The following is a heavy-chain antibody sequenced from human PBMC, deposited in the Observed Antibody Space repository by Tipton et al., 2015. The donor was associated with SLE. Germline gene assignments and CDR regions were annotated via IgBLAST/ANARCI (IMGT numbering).Heavy chain of an antibody. Sequence: TLSLTCTVSGGSISSSSYYWGWIRQPPGKGLEWIGYIYYSGSTNYNPSLKSRVTISVDTSKNQFSLKLSSVTAADTAVYYCARYRAAGYFDYWGQGTLVTVSS. CDR2: IYYSGST. V-gene: IGHV4-61*05. D-gene: IGHD6-13*01. CDR1: GGSISSSSYY. CDR3: ARYRAAGYFDY. J-gene: IGHJ4*02.